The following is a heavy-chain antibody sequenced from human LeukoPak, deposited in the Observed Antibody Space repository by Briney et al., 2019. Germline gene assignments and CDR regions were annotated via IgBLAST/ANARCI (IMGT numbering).Heavy chain of an antibody. CDR2: ISSSSSYI. Sequence: PGGSLRLSCAASGFTFSSYSMNWVRQAPGKGLEWVSSISSSSSYIYYADSVMGRFTISRDNARNSLYLQMNSLRAEDTAVYYCARERGIAYYFDYWGQGTLVTVSS. D-gene: IGHD6-13*01. CDR3: ARERGIAYYFDY. CDR1: GFTFSSYS. J-gene: IGHJ4*02. V-gene: IGHV3-21*01.